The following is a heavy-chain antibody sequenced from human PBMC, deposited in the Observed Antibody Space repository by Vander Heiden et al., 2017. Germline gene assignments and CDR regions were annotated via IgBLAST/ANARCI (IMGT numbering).Heavy chain of an antibody. D-gene: IGHD1-1*01. V-gene: IGHV3-7*01. CDR1: GVTCRSYV. J-gene: IGHJ5*02. Sequence: EAQLVESRGGVVQSGVSLRLACAASGVTCRSYVVRWVRQSPGKGREWLANRKEDGSEIYYVGSVKGRFTISRDNAKNTLYLQMNSLRAEDTAVYCCARVKCVQLERRWVCWFDPWGQGTLVTVSS. CDR2: RKEDGSEI. CDR3: ARVKCVQLERRWVCWFDP.